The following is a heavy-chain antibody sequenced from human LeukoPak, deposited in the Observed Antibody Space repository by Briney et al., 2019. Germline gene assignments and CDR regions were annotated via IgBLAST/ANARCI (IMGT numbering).Heavy chain of an antibody. D-gene: IGHD6-13*01. CDR1: GFTFSSYD. J-gene: IGHJ4*02. CDR3: ARDAGSSWYGVYFDY. Sequence: GGSLRLSCAASGFTFSSYDMHWVRQATGKGLEWVSVIYSGGSTYYADSVKGRFTISRDDSENTLYLQMNSLRAEDTAVYYCARDAGSSWYGVYFDYWGQGTLVTVSS. CDR2: IYSGGST. V-gene: IGHV3-53*01.